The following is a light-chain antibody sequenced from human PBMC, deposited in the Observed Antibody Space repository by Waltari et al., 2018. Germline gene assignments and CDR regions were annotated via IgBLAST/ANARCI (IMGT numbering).Light chain of an antibody. CDR3: CSYASTTWV. CDR1: SSDVGSYNF. CDR2: EVT. J-gene: IGLJ3*02. Sequence: QSALTQPASVSGSPGLSIPISCTGTSSDVGSYNFVSWYQQHPGQAPKLMIYEVTKRPSGVSNRFSGSKSGNTASLTISGLQAGDEADYYCCSYASTTWVFGGGTRLTVL. V-gene: IGLV2-23*02.